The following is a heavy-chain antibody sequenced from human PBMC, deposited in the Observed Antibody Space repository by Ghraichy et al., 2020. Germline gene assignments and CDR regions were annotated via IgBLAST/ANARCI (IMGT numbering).Heavy chain of an antibody. Sequence: GGSLRLSSAASGFSFSSYWMTWVRQAPGKGLEWVANINQDATDKNYVDSVKGRFTISRDNAKNSLYLQMNSLRAEDTAVYYCARDVGYCADCWGQGTLVTVSS. D-gene: IGHD2-15*01. CDR3: ARDVGYCADC. V-gene: IGHV3-7*01. CDR2: INQDATDK. J-gene: IGHJ4*02. CDR1: GFSFSSYW.